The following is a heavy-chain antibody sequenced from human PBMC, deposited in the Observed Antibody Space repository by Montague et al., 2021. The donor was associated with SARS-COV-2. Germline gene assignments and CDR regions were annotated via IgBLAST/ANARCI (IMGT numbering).Heavy chain of an antibody. Sequence: SLRLSCAASGFTFSTYWMNWVRQAPGKGLEWVSYVNEDGSEEYFVDSVKSRFTISRNNAQNSLFLQMNSLRAEDTAVYYCAREFDCWGQGTLVTVSS. J-gene: IGHJ4*02. V-gene: IGHV3-7*01. CDR2: VNEDGSEE. CDR3: AREFDC. CDR1: GFTFSTYW.